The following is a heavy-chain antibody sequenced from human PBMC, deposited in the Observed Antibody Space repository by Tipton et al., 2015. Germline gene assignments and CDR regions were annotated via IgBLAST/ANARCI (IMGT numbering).Heavy chain of an antibody. CDR3: ARHVFIQGSWYQWFDP. CDR1: GGSVSSGTYY. D-gene: IGHD6-13*01. J-gene: IGHJ5*02. Sequence: TLSLTCTVSGGSVSSGTYYWSWIRQPPGKGLEWIGSILHRGTTYYNPSLRSRVSLSIDTSSNQFSLSLTSVTAADTALYYCARHVFIQGSWYQWFDPWGQGTLVTVS. CDR2: ILHRGTT. V-gene: IGHV4-39*01.